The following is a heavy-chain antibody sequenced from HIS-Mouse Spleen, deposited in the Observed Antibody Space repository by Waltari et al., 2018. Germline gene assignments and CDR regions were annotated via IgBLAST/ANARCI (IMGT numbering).Heavy chain of an antibody. D-gene: IGHD3-10*01. CDR1: GYTFTGYY. J-gene: IGHJ6*02. Sequence: QVQLVQSGAEVKKPGASVKVSCKASGYTFTGYYMHWVRQAPGQGLEWMGWINPNSGGTNYAQKFQGRVTMTRDTYISTAYMELSRLRSDDTAVYYCARDYYGSGSYYYYYGMDVWGQGTTVTVSS. V-gene: IGHV1-2*02. CDR3: ARDYYGSGSYYYYYGMDV. CDR2: INPNSGGT.